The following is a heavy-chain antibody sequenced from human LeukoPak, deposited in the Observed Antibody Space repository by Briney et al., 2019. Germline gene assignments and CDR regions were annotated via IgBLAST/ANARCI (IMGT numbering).Heavy chain of an antibody. CDR3: ALQSRDFESSGFYFDY. J-gene: IGHJ4*02. D-gene: IGHD3-22*01. CDR1: GFTFSNYA. CDR2: ISSNGGST. V-gene: IGHV3-64*01. Sequence: GGSLRLSCAASGFTFSNYAMHWVRQAPGKGLEYVSAISSNGGSTYYANSVKGRFTISRDNSKNALYLQMGSLRAEDMAVYYCALQSRDFESSGFYFDYWGRGTLVTVSS.